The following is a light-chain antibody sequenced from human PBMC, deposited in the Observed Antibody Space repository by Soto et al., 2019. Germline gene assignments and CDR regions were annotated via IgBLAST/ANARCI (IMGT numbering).Light chain of an antibody. J-gene: IGKJ4*01. CDR3: QQYYSTPLT. CDR1: QSVLYSSNNKNY. Sequence: DIVMTQSPDSLAVSLGERATVNCKSSQSVLYSSNNKNYLAWYQQRPGQPPSLLIYWASTRDSGVPDRFSGSGSGTDFTLTISSLQAEDVAVYYCQQYYSTPLTFGGGTKVEI. CDR2: WAS. V-gene: IGKV4-1*01.